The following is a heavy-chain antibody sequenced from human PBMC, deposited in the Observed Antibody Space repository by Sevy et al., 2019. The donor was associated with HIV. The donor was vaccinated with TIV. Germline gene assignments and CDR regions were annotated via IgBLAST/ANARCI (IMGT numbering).Heavy chain of an antibody. CDR2: ISAYNGNT. J-gene: IGHJ1*01. Sequence: ASVKVSCKASGYTFTSYGISWVRQAPGQGLEWMGWISAYNGNTNYAQKLQGRVTMTTDTSTSTAYMELRSLGSDDTAVYYCARDGSGSYYGSSVQHWGQGTLVTVSS. CDR3: ARDGSGSYYGSSVQH. V-gene: IGHV1-18*01. CDR1: GYTFTSYG. D-gene: IGHD1-26*01.